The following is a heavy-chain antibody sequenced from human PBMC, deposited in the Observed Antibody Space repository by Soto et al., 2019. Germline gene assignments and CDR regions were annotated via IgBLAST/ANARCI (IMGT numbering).Heavy chain of an antibody. CDR1: GGSISSGGYY. V-gene: IGHV4-31*03. Sequence: SETLSLTCTVSGGSISSGGYYWSWIRQHPGKGLEWIGYIYYSGSTYYNPSLKSRVTISVDTSKNQFSLKLSSVTAADTAVYYCARGTGYGGNSEGIYYYYGMDVWGQGTTVTVSS. D-gene: IGHD6-25*01. J-gene: IGHJ6*02. CDR2: IYYSGST. CDR3: ARGTGYGGNSEGIYYYYGMDV.